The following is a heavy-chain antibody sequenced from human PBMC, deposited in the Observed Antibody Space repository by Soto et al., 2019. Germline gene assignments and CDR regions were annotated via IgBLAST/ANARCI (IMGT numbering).Heavy chain of an antibody. V-gene: IGHV1-18*01. Sequence: QVQLVQSGAEVKKPGASVKVSCKASGYTFTSYGISWVRQAPGQGLEWMGWISAYNGNTKYVQKFQGRVTMTTDTSTSTAYMQRRTLRSADTAVYYCARDAAAGLNDYWDQGTLVTVSS. CDR2: ISAYNGNT. J-gene: IGHJ4*02. CDR1: GYTFTSYG. CDR3: ARDAAAGLNDY. D-gene: IGHD6-13*01.